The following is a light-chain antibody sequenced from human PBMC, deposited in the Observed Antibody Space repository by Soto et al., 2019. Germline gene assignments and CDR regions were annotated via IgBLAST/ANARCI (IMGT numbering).Light chain of an antibody. V-gene: IGLV2-14*03. CDR2: DVT. J-gene: IGLJ2*01. CDR3: SSYTSSKTVV. Sequence: QSALTQPASVSGSPGQSIAISCTGTNSDVGGYNYVSWYQQHPGKAPKLMIYDVTNRPSGVSNRFSGSKSDNTASLTISGLQAEDEADYYCSSYTSSKTVVFGGGTKLTV. CDR1: NSDVGGYNY.